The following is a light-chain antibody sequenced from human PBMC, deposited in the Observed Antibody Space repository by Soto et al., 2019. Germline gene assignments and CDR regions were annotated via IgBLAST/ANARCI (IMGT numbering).Light chain of an antibody. CDR1: QSISSY. CDR2: VAS. CDR3: QQSSSTPQT. Sequence: DIQMPQSPSSLSASVEDRVNITCRASQSISSYLSWYQQKPGKAPKLLINVASTLQSGVPSRFSGSGSGTDFTLAISSLQPEDFATYYCQQSSSTPQTFGGGTRVEIK. V-gene: IGKV1-39*01. J-gene: IGKJ4*01.